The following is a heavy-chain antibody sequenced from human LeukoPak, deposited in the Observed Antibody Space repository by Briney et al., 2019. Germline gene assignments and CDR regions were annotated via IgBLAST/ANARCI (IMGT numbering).Heavy chain of an antibody. CDR3: AREETRITIFGVVTSGAFDI. J-gene: IGHJ3*02. CDR2: ISSSSSTI. V-gene: IGHV3-48*04. D-gene: IGHD3-3*01. Sequence: GGSLRLSCAASGFTFSSYSMNWVRQAPGKGLEWVSYISSSSSTIYYADSVKGRFTISRDNAKNSLYLQMNSLRAEDTAVYYCAREETRITIFGVVTSGAFDIWGQGTMDTVSS. CDR1: GFTFSSYS.